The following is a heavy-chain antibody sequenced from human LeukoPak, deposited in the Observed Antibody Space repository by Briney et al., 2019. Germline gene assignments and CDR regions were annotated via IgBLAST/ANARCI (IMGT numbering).Heavy chain of an antibody. V-gene: IGHV1-58*01. J-gene: IGHJ5*02. CDR3: AADENRNYDFSLDP. CDR1: GFTFTSSA. CDR2: IVVGSGNT. Sequence: SVKVSCKASGFTFTSSAVQWVRQARGQRLEWIGWIVVGSGNTNYAQKFQERVTITRDMSTSTAYMELSSLRSEDTAVYYCAADENRNYDFSLDPWGQGTLVTVSS. D-gene: IGHD3-3*01.